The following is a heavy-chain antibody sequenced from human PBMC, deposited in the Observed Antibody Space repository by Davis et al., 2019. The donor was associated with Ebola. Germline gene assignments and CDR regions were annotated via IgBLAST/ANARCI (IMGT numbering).Heavy chain of an antibody. J-gene: IGHJ5*02. CDR1: GFTFSSYA. Sequence: PGGSLRLSCAASGFTFSSYAMSWVRQAPGKGLEWVSAISGSGGSTYYADSVKGRFTISRDNSKNTLYLQMNSLRAEDTAVYYCAKDGWNYGLCNWFDPWGQGTLVTVSS. D-gene: IGHD1-7*01. CDR2: ISGSGGST. CDR3: AKDGWNYGLCNWFDP. V-gene: IGHV3-23*01.